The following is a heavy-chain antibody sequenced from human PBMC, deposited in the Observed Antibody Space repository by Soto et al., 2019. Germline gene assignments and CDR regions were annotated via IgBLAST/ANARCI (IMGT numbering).Heavy chain of an antibody. Sequence: GGSLRLSCAAFGSPFSRYWMSWVRQAPGKGLEWVANIKQDGSEKSYVDSVKGRFSISRDNAKNSLYLQMNSLRVEDTAVYFCGRDLPSISGRPGGWFDPWGQGTLVTVSS. CDR1: GSPFSRYW. J-gene: IGHJ5*02. D-gene: IGHD6-6*01. V-gene: IGHV3-7*01. CDR2: IKQDGSEK. CDR3: GRDLPSISGRPGGWFDP.